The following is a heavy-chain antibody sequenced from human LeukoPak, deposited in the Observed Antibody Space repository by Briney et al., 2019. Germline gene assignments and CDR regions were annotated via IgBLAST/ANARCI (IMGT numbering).Heavy chain of an antibody. CDR2: IYYSGNT. V-gene: IGHV4-39*01. CDR3: ARIAWYFEQAFDI. D-gene: IGHD1/OR15-1a*01. Sequence: SETLSLTCAVYGGSFSSYYWGWIRQPPGKGLEWIGSIYYSGNTYYNPSLKSRVTISVDTSKNQFSLKLSSVTAADTAVYYCARIAWYFEQAFDIWGQGTMVTVSS. J-gene: IGHJ3*02. CDR1: GGSFSSYY.